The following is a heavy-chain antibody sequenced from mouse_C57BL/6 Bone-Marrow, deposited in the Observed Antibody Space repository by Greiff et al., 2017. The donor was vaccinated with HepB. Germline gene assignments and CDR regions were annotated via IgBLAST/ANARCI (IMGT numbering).Heavy chain of an antibody. V-gene: IGHV1-15*01. Sequence: QVQLKESGAELVRPGASVTLSCKASGYTFTDYEMHWVKQTPVHGLEWIGAIDPETGGTAYNQTFKGTAILTADKSSSTAYMELRSLTSEDSAVYYCTKERGGYPHYFDDWGQGTTLTVSS. CDR3: TKERGGYPHYFDD. D-gene: IGHD3-1*01. J-gene: IGHJ2*01. CDR2: IDPETGGT. CDR1: GYTFTDYE.